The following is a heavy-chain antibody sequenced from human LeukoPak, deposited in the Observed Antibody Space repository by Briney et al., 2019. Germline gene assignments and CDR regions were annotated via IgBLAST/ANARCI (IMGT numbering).Heavy chain of an antibody. CDR3: ARNRGDPSYFDY. CDR2: ISTSSSYI. Sequence: GGSLRLSCTASGFAFNGYSMSWVRQAPGKGLEWVSSISTSSSYIYYADSVKGRFTISRNNPKNSLYLQMNSLRAEDTGVYYCARNRGDPSYFDYWGQGTLVTVSS. CDR1: GFAFNGYS. V-gene: IGHV3-21*01. D-gene: IGHD4-17*01. J-gene: IGHJ4*02.